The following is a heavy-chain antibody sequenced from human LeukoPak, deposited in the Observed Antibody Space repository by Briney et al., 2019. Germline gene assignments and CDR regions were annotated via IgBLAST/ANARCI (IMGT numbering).Heavy chain of an antibody. J-gene: IGHJ4*02. CDR1: GGSISSSSYY. Sequence: SETLSLTCTVSGGSISSSSYYWGWIRQPPGKGLEWIGSIYYSGSTYYNPSLKSRVTISVDTSKNQFSLKLSSVTAADTAVYYCARTLEWSTTYFDYWGQGTLVTVSS. V-gene: IGHV4-39*01. CDR3: ARTLEWSTTYFDY. D-gene: IGHD3-3*01. CDR2: IYYSGST.